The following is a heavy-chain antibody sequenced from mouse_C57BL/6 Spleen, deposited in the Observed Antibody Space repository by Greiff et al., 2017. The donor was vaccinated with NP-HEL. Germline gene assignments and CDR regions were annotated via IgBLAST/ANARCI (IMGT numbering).Heavy chain of an antibody. CDR2: IDPETGGT. D-gene: IGHD2-3*01. CDR3: TRRGYDGYYFDY. CDR1: GYTFTDYE. V-gene: IGHV1-15*01. Sequence: QVQLKESGAELVRPGASVTPSCKASGYTFTDYEMHWVKQTPVHGLEWIGAIDPETGGTAYNQKFKGKAILTADKSSSTAYMELRSLTSEDSAVYYCTRRGYDGYYFDYWGQGTTLTVSS. J-gene: IGHJ2*01.